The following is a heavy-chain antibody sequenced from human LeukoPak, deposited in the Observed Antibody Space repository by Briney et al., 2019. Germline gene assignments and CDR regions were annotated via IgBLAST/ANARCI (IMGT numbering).Heavy chain of an antibody. D-gene: IGHD3-10*01. J-gene: IGHJ3*02. CDR3: ARVVGRGVIITGAFDI. V-gene: IGHV1-18*01. CDR1: GYTFTSYG. Sequence: ASVKVSCXASGYTFTSYGISWVRQAPGQGLEWMGWISAYNGNTNYAQKLQGRVTMTTDTSTSTAYMELRSLRSDDTAVYYCARVVGRGVIITGAFDIWGQGTMVTVSS. CDR2: ISAYNGNT.